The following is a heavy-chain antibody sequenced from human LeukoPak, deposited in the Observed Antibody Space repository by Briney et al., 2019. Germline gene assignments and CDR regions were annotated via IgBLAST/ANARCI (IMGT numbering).Heavy chain of an antibody. J-gene: IGHJ4*02. CDR2: ISGSGGST. CDR1: GFTFSSYA. Sequence: LTGGSLRLSCAASGFTFSSYAMSWVRQAPGKGLEWVSAISGSGGSTYYADSVKGRFTISRDNSKNTLYLQMNSLRAVDTAVYYCAKGAADYYDSSGYYGIDYWGQGTLVTVSS. D-gene: IGHD3-22*01. CDR3: AKGAADYYDSSGYYGIDY. V-gene: IGHV3-23*01.